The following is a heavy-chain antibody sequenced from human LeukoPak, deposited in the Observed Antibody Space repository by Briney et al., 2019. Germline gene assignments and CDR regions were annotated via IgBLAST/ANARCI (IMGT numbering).Heavy chain of an antibody. Sequence: ASVKVSFKASGYTFTNYDINWVRQASGQGLEWMGWMSPDSGKTGYAQSFQGRITLTRDTSISTAYMELSSLRSEDTAVYYCARNLYGTGDFESWGQGTLVTVSS. CDR1: GYTFTNYD. CDR2: MSPDSGKT. CDR3: ARNLYGTGDFES. J-gene: IGHJ4*02. D-gene: IGHD1-7*01. V-gene: IGHV1-8*01.